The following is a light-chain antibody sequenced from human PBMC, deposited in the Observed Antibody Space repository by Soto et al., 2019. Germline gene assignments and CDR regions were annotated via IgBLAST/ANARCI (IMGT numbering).Light chain of an antibody. CDR3: QQYYTYWHM. CDR1: QSVSSN. J-gene: IGKJ1*01. CDR2: GAS. V-gene: IGKV3-15*01. Sequence: EIVMTHSPSTLSSSAVERVTLSCSASQSVSSNLAWYQQKVGQAPRLLIYGASTRATGIPARFSGSGSGTEFTLTISSLQPDDFATYYCQQYYTYWHMFGQGTKV.